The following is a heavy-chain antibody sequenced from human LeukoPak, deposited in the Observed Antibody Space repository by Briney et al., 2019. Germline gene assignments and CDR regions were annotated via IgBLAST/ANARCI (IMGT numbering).Heavy chain of an antibody. CDR1: GFTFSSYG. Sequence: GGSLRLSCAASGFTFSSYGMHWVRQAPSKGLEWVAFIRHDGTEYHTDSVKGRFTISRDNSKSTLFLQMNSLGAEDTAVYYCGKGRERDYNCLDSWGQGTLVTVSS. CDR2: IRHDGTE. J-gene: IGHJ4*02. V-gene: IGHV3-30*02. CDR3: GKGRERDYNCLDS. D-gene: IGHD5-24*01.